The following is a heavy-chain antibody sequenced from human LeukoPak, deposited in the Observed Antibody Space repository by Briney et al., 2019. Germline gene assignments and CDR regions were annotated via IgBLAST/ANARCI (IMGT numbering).Heavy chain of an antibody. J-gene: IGHJ3*02. CDR1: GFTFSSYA. CDR2: ISSNGGST. V-gene: IGHV3-64*01. Sequence: GGSLRLSCAASGFTFSSYAMHWVRRAPGKGLEYVSAISSNGGSTYYANSVKGRFTISRDNSKNTLYLQMGSLRAEDMAVYYCARGLPAAAGTRGAFDIWGQGTMVTVSS. D-gene: IGHD6-13*01. CDR3: ARGLPAAAGTRGAFDI.